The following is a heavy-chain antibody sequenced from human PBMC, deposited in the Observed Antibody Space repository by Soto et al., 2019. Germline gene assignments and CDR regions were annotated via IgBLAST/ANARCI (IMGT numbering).Heavy chain of an antibody. CDR1: GGSFSGYY. CDR2: INHSGST. Sequence: QVQLQQWGAGLLKPSETLSLTCAVYGGSFSGYYWSWIRQPPGKGLEWIGEINHSGSTNYNPSLKGRVTIAVDTSKNQFSLKLSSVTAADTAVYYCARGLGYCSGGSCYRSNLDSWFDPWGQGTLVTVSS. V-gene: IGHV4-34*01. J-gene: IGHJ5*02. D-gene: IGHD2-15*01. CDR3: ARGLGYCSGGSCYRSNLDSWFDP.